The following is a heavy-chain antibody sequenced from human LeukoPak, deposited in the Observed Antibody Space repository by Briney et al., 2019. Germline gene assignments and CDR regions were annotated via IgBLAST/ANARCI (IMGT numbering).Heavy chain of an antibody. D-gene: IGHD6-13*01. J-gene: IGHJ4*02. CDR2: ISWNSASV. Sequence: PGRSLRLSCEASGFTFDDYGVHWVRQAPGKGLEWVSTISWNSASVGYVDSVKSRFTISRDNAKKTLYLQMNSLRPEDTALYYCAKDYGYSSSWYDYWGQGTLVTVSS. CDR1: GFTFDDYG. V-gene: IGHV3-9*01. CDR3: AKDYGYSSSWYDY.